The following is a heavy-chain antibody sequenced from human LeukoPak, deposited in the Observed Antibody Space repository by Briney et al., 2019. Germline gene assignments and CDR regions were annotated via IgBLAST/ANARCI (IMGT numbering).Heavy chain of an antibody. CDR1: GFTFSSYA. J-gene: IGHJ4*02. V-gene: IGHV3-30-3*02. CDR3: AKLSSWYEPTSDY. D-gene: IGHD6-13*01. Sequence: PAGRSLRLSCAASGFTFSSYAMHWVRQAPGKGLEWVAVISYDGSNKYYADSVKGRFTISRDNSKNTLYLQMNSLRAEDTAVYNCAKLSSWYEPTSDYWGQGTLVTVSS. CDR2: ISYDGSNK.